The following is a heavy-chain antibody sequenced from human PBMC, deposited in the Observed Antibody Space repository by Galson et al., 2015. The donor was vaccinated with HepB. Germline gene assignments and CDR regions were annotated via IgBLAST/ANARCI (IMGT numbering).Heavy chain of an antibody. Sequence: SLRLSCAASGFTFDDYAMHWVRQAPGKGLEWVSGISWNSGSIGYADSVKGRFTIPRNNAKNSLYLQMNSLRAEDTALYYCAKDMTFGGVIVKGAFDIWGQGTMVTVSS. CDR1: GFTFDDYA. CDR2: ISWNSGSI. CDR3: AKDMTFGGVIVKGAFDI. J-gene: IGHJ3*02. V-gene: IGHV3-9*01. D-gene: IGHD3-16*02.